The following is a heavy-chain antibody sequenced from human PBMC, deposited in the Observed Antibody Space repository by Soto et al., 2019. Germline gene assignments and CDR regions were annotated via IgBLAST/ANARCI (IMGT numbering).Heavy chain of an antibody. D-gene: IGHD6-13*01. CDR3: ARGASGIAAAGLNNWFDS. CDR2: IIPIFGTA. CDR1: GGTFSSYS. Sequence: GASLNVSCKTSGGTFSSYSISWGRQAPGQGLEWMGGIIPIFGTANYAQKCQGRVTITADDSTSTAYMEMSSLRSEDTAVYYCARGASGIAAAGLNNWFDSWGQGTLVTVSS. V-gene: IGHV1-69*13. J-gene: IGHJ5*01.